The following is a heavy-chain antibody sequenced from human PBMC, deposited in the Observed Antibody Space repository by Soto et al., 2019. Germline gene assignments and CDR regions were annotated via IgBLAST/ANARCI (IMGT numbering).Heavy chain of an antibody. CDR1: GFTFSLSA. V-gene: IGHV3-23*01. J-gene: IGHJ4*02. Sequence: EVQLLESGGGFVQPGESLRLSCVASGFTFSLSAMSWVRQAPGRGLERVSSISGGGGSTEYTDSVKGRFTISRDNSKDTVHLQMNSLRAEDTAVYYCAKGPEYDILTGCDYWGQGALVTVSS. CDR2: ISGGGGST. D-gene: IGHD3-9*01. CDR3: AKGPEYDILTGCDY.